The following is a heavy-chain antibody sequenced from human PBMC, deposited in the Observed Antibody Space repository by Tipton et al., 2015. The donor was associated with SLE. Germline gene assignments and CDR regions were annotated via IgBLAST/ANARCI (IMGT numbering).Heavy chain of an antibody. D-gene: IGHD6-13*01. CDR2: IKQDGSEK. J-gene: IGHJ6*02. CDR3: AKDVFSSSWYKGYGTDV. V-gene: IGHV3-7*01. CDR1: GFTFDDYA. Sequence: SLRLSCAASGFTFDDYAMHWVRQAPGKGLEWVANIKQDGSEKYYVDSVKGRFTISRDNAKNSLYLQMNSLRAEDTAVYYCAKDVFSSSWYKGYGTDVWGQGTTVTVSS.